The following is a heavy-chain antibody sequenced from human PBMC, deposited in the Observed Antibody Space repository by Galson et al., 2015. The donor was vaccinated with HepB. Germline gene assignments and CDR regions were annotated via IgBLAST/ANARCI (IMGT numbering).Heavy chain of an antibody. D-gene: IGHD2-21*02. Sequence: SVKVSCKASGYTFTSYYMHWVRQAPGQGLEWMGIINPSGGSTSYAQKFQGRVTMTRDTSTSTVYMELSSLRSEDTAVYYCARAGHIVVVTAPPGWFDPWGQGTLVTVSS. CDR1: GYTFTSYY. V-gene: IGHV1-46*01. CDR2: INPSGGST. CDR3: ARAGHIVVVTAPPGWFDP. J-gene: IGHJ5*02.